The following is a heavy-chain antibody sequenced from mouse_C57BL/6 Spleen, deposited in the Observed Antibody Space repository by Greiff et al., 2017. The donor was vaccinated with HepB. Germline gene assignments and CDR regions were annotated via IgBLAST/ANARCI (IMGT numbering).Heavy chain of an antibody. Sequence: EVQLQQSGPVLVKPGASVKMSCKASGYTFTDYYMNWVKQSHGKSLEWIGVINPYNGGTSYNQKFKGKATLTVDKSSSTAYMELNSLTSEDSAVYYCARAGYTYYFDYWGQGPTLTVSS. J-gene: IGHJ2*01. V-gene: IGHV1-19*01. CDR3: ARAGYTYYFDY. CDR2: INPYNGGT. D-gene: IGHD1-3*01. CDR1: GYTFTDYY.